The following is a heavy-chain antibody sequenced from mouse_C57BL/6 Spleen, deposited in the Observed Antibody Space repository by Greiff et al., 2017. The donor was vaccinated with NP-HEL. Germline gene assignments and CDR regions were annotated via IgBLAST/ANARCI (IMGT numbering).Heavy chain of an antibody. CDR1: GYAFSSSW. V-gene: IGHV1-82*01. J-gene: IGHJ2*01. Sequence: VQLQQSGPELVKPGASVKISCKASGYAFSSSWMNWVKQRPGKGLEWIGRIYPGDGDTNYNGKFKGKATLTADKSSSTAYMQLSSLTSEDSAVYFCAGRMGYYFDYWGQGTTLTVSS. CDR2: IYPGDGDT. D-gene: IGHD1-1*01. CDR3: AGRMGYYFDY.